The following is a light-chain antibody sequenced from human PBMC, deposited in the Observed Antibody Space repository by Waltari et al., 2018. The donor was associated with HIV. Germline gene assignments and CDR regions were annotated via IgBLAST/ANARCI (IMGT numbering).Light chain of an antibody. J-gene: IGLJ2*01. CDR3: ATWDVSLNGYVL. Sequence: QSVLTQPPSASGTPGQRVTISCSGSSSTIGTNIVSWYTHLPPTAPKLLIYNNNPLPSWFPDRFSGSKSGTSASLAISGLQSEDEADYYCATWDVSLNGYVLFGGGTKVTVL. CDR2: NNN. V-gene: IGLV1-44*01. CDR1: SSTIGTNI.